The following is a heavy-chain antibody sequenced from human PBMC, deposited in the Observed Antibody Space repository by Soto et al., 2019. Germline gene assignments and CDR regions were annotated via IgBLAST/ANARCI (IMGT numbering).Heavy chain of an antibody. V-gene: IGHV4-59*08. CDR1: GGSISSYY. CDR3: ARQLRDGYTFDY. J-gene: IGHJ4*02. Sequence: SETLSLTCTVSGGSISSYYWSWIRQPPGKGLEWIGYIYYSGSTNYNPSLKSRVTISVDTSKNQFSLKLSSVTAADTAVYYCARQLRDGYTFDYWGQGTRVTVS. D-gene: IGHD5-12*01. CDR2: IYYSGST.